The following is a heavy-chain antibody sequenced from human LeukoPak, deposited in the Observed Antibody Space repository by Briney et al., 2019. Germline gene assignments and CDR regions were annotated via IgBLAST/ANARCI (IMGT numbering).Heavy chain of an antibody. CDR3: ARGLDYYDSQVVVDP. D-gene: IGHD3-22*01. CDR1: GFTFSSYG. J-gene: IGHJ5*02. CDR2: IWYDGSNK. Sequence: PGRSLRLSCAASGFTFSSYGMHWVRQAPGKGLEWVAVIWYDGSNKYYADSVKGRFTISRDNSKNTLYLQMNSLRAEDTAVYYCARGLDYYDSQVVVDPWGQGTLVTVSS. V-gene: IGHV3-33*01.